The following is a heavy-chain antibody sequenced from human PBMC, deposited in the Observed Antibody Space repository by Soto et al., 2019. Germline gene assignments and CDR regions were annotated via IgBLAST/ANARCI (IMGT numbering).Heavy chain of an antibody. Sequence: EVQLLESGGGLVQPGGSLRLSCAGSGFTFGNYALTWVRQAPGKGLEWVSIISGNSINAYYADSVRGRFTISRDNSRNTMYMEMNSLRVEDTAVYYCAKRRFCSGGYCSFDFWGQGTLVTVSS. CDR1: GFTFGNYA. CDR2: ISGNSINA. J-gene: IGHJ4*02. V-gene: IGHV3-23*01. D-gene: IGHD2-15*01. CDR3: AKRRFCSGGYCSFDF.